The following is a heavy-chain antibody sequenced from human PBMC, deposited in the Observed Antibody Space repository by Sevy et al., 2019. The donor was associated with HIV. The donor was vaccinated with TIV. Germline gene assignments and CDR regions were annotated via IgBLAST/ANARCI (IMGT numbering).Heavy chain of an antibody. CDR1: GFTFSSYW. V-gene: IGHV3-7*01. D-gene: IGHD3-22*01. Sequence: GGSQRLSCAASGFTFSSYWMSWVRQAPGKGLEWVANIKQDGSEKYYVDSVKGRFTISRDNAKNSLYLQMNSLRAEDTAVYYCARDKGNYYHDAFDIWGQGTMVTVSS. CDR2: IKQDGSEK. J-gene: IGHJ3*02. CDR3: ARDKGNYYHDAFDI.